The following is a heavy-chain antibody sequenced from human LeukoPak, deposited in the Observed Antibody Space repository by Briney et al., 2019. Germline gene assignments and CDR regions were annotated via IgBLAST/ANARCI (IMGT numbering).Heavy chain of an antibody. D-gene: IGHD3-22*01. CDR3: ARARLRDKTYYYDSSGYYLADY. Sequence: ASVKVSCKASGYTFTSYAMHWVRQAPGQRLEWMGWINAGNGNTKYSQKFQGRVTMTTDTSTSTAYLELRSLRSDDTAVYYCARARLRDKTYYYDSSGYYLADYWGQGTLVTVSS. CDR1: GYTFTSYA. V-gene: IGHV1-3*01. CDR2: INAGNGNT. J-gene: IGHJ4*02.